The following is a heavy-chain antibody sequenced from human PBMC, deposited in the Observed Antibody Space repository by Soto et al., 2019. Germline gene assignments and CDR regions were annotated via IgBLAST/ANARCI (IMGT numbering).Heavy chain of an antibody. CDR1: GYTFTSYG. CDR2: INAYSGNT. V-gene: IGHV1-8*02. Sequence: ASVTVSCKASGYTFTSYGISWVRQATGQGLEWMGWINAYSGNTNYAQKFQGRVTMTRNTSISTAYMELSSLRSEDTAVYYCARGGDFWGGYYPYYYYYYMDVWGKGTTVTVSS. D-gene: IGHD3-3*01. CDR3: ARGGDFWGGYYPYYYYYYMDV. J-gene: IGHJ6*03.